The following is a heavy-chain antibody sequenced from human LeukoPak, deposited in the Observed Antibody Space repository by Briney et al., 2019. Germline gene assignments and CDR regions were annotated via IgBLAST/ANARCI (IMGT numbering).Heavy chain of an antibody. V-gene: IGHV3-23*01. CDR1: GFTFSSYA. J-gene: IGHJ4*02. Sequence: GGSLRLSCAASGFTFSSYAMSWVRQAPGKGLEWVSAISGSGGSTYYADSVKGRFTISRDNSKNTLYLQMNSLRAEDTAVYYCAKEEERAYYYDSSSPFDYWGQGTLVTVSS. CDR2: ISGSGGST. D-gene: IGHD3-22*01. CDR3: AKEEERAYYYDSSSPFDY.